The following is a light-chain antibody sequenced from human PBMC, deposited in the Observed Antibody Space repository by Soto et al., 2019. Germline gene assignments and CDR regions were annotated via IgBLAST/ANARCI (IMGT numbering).Light chain of an antibody. CDR1: QSISSW. V-gene: IGKV1-5*03. CDR2: KAS. Sequence: DIQMTQSPSTLSASVGDRVTITCRASQSISSWLAWYQQKPGKAPKLLIYKASSLESGGPSRFSGSGSGTKFTLTISSLQPDDFASYYCQKYNSYSRNTFGQGTKLEIK. J-gene: IGKJ2*01. CDR3: QKYNSYSRNT.